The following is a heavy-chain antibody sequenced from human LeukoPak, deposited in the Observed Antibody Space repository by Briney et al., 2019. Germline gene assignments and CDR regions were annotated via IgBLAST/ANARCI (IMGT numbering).Heavy chain of an antibody. CDR3: ARVGSLAAAGSTSFDY. J-gene: IGHJ4*02. CDR2: IKTDGSTT. Sequence: PGGSLRLSCAASGFTFSSYWMHWVRQAPGKGLVWVSRIKTDGSTTGYADSVKGRFTISRDNAKNSLYLQMNSLRAEDTAVYYCARVGSLAAAGSTSFDYWGQGTLVTVSS. CDR1: GFTFSSYW. D-gene: IGHD6-13*01. V-gene: IGHV3-74*01.